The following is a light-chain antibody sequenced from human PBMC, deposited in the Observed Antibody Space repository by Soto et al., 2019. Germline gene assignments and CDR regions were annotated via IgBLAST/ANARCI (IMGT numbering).Light chain of an antibody. CDR3: QHYMSYPWT. J-gene: IGKJ1*01. Sequence: EIVLTQSPGTLSLSPGEGATLSCRSSQDVGTNYLAWYQQKPGQAPRLLIFGASSRASGVPGRFSGSGSGTEFTLSISSLQADDFASYYCQHYMSYPWTFGRGTKVEIK. CDR2: GAS. CDR1: QDVGTNY. V-gene: IGKV3-20*01.